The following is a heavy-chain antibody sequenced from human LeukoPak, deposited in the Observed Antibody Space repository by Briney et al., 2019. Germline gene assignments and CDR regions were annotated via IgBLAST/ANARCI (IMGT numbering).Heavy chain of an antibody. J-gene: IGHJ3*01. CDR1: GLTFSTHG. CDR2: ISGSGGFI. Sequence: GGSLRLSCAASGLTFSTHGMSWVRQPPGKGLEWVSYISGSGGFIYYSDSVRGRFTISRDNSKNTLYLQMNSLRADDTAVYYCAKDLGRGSSNTFDFWGQGTLVTVSS. D-gene: IGHD6-6*01. CDR3: AKDLGRGSSNTFDF. V-gene: IGHV3-23*01.